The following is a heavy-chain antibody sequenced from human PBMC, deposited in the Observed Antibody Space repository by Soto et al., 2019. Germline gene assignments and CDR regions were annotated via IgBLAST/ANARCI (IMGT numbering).Heavy chain of an antibody. V-gene: IGHV4-59*06. CDR2: IYYSGST. J-gene: IGHJ4*02. CDR3: ASRPTYGGNSYFDY. CDR1: GGSISSYY. D-gene: IGHD4-17*01. Sequence: SETLSLTCTVSGGSISSYYWSWIRQPPGKGLEWIGYIYYSGSTYYNPSLKSRVTISVDTSKNQFSLKLSSVTAADTAVYYCASRPTYGGNSYFDYWGQGTLVTVSS.